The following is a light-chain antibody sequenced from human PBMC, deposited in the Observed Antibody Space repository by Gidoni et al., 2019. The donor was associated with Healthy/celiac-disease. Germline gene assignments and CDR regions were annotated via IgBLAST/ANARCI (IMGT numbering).Light chain of an antibody. V-gene: IGKV1-8*01. CDR3: QQYYSYLPLT. CDR2: AAS. J-gene: IGKJ4*01. CDR1: QGISSY. Sequence: AIRMTQAPSSFSASTGDRVTITCRASQGISSYLAWYQQKPGKAPKLLIYAASTLQSGVPSRFSGSGSGPDFTLTISCLQSEDFATYYCQQYYSYLPLTFGGGTKVEIQ.